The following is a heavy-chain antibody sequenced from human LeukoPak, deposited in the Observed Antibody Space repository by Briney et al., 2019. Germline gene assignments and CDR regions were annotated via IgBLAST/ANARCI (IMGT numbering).Heavy chain of an antibody. Sequence: SETLSLTCTVSCGSISSSSYYWGWIRPPPGKGLEWIGSIYYSGSTYYNPSLKSRVTISVDTSKNQFSLKLSSVTAADTAVYYCARQGVLGDYWGQGTLVTVSS. J-gene: IGHJ4*02. CDR1: CGSISSSSYY. CDR2: IYYSGST. CDR3: ARQGVLGDY. V-gene: IGHV4-39*01. D-gene: IGHD3-10*01.